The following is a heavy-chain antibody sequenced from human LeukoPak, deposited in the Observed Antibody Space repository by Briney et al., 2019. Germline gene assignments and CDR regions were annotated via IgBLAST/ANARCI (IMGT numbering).Heavy chain of an antibody. V-gene: IGHV4-34*01. CDR3: ARYCTNGVCRYYYYYGMDV. CDR2: INHSGST. CDR1: GGSFSGYY. J-gene: IGHJ6*02. Sequence: SETLSLTCAVYGGSFSGYYWSWIRQPPGKGLEWIGEINHSGSTNYNPSPKSRVTISVDTSKNQFSLKLSSVTAADTAVYYCARYCTNGVCRYYYYYGMDVWGQGTTVTVSS. D-gene: IGHD2-8*01.